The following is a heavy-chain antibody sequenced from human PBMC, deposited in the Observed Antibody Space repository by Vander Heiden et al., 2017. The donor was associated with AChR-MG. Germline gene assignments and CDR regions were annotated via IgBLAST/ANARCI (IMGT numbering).Heavy chain of an antibody. D-gene: IGHD1-26*01. Sequence: QVPLQESGPGLVKPSDTLSLNCTVSGFSIKTRRYYWAWIRQAPGKGLEYIGSIYYTGAAYYNPSLKSRATISVDTSKKQFSLRLSSVTAADTAVYFCARRLGTYDRDYFDYWGQGTLVSVSS. CDR2: IYYTGAA. CDR1: GFSIKTRRYY. J-gene: IGHJ4*02. V-gene: IGHV4-39*01. CDR3: ARRLGTYDRDYFDY.